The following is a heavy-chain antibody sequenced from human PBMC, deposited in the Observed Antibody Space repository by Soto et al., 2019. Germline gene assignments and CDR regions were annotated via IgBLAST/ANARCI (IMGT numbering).Heavy chain of an antibody. CDR2: ISVSGFKK. D-gene: IGHD1-26*01. Sequence: GGSLRLSCAASGFVFENFGMSLVRQSPGKGLEWISSISVSGFKKYYADSVKGRFTISRDNSKSTVYLELKNLSAEDTAVYHCAKNQGVELVPLATVDWFDPWGQGSVVTVSS. J-gene: IGHJ5*02. CDR3: AKNQGVELVPLATVDWFDP. CDR1: GFVFENFG. V-gene: IGHV3-23*01.